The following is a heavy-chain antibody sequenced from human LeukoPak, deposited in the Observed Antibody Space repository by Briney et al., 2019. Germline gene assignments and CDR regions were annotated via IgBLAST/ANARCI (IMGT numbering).Heavy chain of an antibody. J-gene: IGHJ4*02. Sequence: AASVKVSCKASGYTFTSYGFSWVRQAPGQGLEWMGWISAYNGNTNYAQNFQGRVTMTTDTSTSTAYMELRSLRSDDTAVYYCARSPYDSSRPPDYWDQGTLVTVSS. V-gene: IGHV1-18*01. CDR3: ARSPYDSSRPPDY. CDR2: ISAYNGNT. CDR1: GYTFTSYG. D-gene: IGHD3-22*01.